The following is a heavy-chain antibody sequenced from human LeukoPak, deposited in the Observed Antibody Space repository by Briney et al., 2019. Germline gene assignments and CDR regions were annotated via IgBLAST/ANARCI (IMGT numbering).Heavy chain of an antibody. D-gene: IGHD1-20*01. CDR3: ARLITGNYGNYFDY. Sequence: SETLSLTCTVSGDSISSSTYYWAWVRQPPGKGLEWIGSVYHSGRTYYDPSLKSRATVSVDTSRNQFSLRLSSVTAADTAVYYCARLITGNYGNYFDYWGQGTLVTVSP. CDR2: VYHSGRT. V-gene: IGHV4-39*01. CDR1: GDSISSSTYY. J-gene: IGHJ4*02.